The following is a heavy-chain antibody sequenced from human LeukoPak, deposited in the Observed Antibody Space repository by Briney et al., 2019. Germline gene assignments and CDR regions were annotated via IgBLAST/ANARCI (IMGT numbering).Heavy chain of an antibody. CDR2: IKQDGSEK. CDR1: RFTFSSYW. Sequence: GGSLRLSCAASRFTFSSYWMSWVRQAPGKGLEWVANIKQDGSEKYYVDSVKGRFTISRDNAKNSLYLQMNSLRAEDTAVYYCARVLVGATGHYYYYYGMDVWGQGTTVTVSS. V-gene: IGHV3-7*01. CDR3: ARVLVGATGHYYYYYGMDV. J-gene: IGHJ6*02. D-gene: IGHD1-26*01.